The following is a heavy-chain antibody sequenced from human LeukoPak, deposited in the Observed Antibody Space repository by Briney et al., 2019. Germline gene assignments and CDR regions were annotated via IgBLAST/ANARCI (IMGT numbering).Heavy chain of an antibody. CDR1: GFTFSSYA. D-gene: IGHD1-14*01. J-gene: IGHJ2*01. CDR3: AKLPTGSYWYFDL. Sequence: SGGSLRLSCAASGFTFSSYAMSWVRQAPGKGLEWVSAISGSGGSTYYADSVKGRFTISRDNSKNTLYLQMNSLRAEDTAVYYCAKLPTGSYWYFDLWGRGTLVTVSS. CDR2: ISGSGGST. V-gene: IGHV3-23*01.